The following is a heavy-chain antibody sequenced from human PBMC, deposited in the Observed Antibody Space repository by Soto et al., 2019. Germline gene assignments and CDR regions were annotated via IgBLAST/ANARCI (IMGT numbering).Heavy chain of an antibody. CDR1: GGSISSGDYY. CDR3: ARVPXYDSSGYYLEGSYYFDY. Sequence: PSETLSLTCTVSGGSISSGDYYWSWIRQPPGKGLEWIGYIYYSGSTYYNPSLKSRVTISVDTSKNQFSLKLSSVTAADTAVYYCARVPXYDSSGYYLEGSYYFDYWGQGTLVTVSS. V-gene: IGHV4-30-4*01. CDR2: IYYSGST. J-gene: IGHJ4*02. D-gene: IGHD3-22*01.